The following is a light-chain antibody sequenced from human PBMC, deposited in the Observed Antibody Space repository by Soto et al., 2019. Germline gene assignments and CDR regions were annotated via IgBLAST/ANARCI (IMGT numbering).Light chain of an antibody. Sequence: EKLMSQSPETLSMSPGERATVSCRARQYMSNTLAWYQQKPGQAPRLLIYGVSTRATGIPDRFIGRGSGTEFTLTITSLQSEDSAVYYCQQYNKWPSVTFVGGTK. V-gene: IGKV3-15*01. J-gene: IGKJ4*01. CDR2: GVS. CDR1: QYMSNT. CDR3: QQYNKWPSVT.